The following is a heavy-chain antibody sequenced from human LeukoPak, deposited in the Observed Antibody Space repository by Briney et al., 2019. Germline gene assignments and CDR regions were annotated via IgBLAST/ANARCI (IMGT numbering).Heavy chain of an antibody. CDR3: ARGDPSTDSGYGY. Sequence: SVKVSCKASGGTFTSYAISWGRQAPGQGLEWMGGIIPIFGTANYAQKFQGRVTITADKSTSTAYMELSSLRSEDTAVYYCARGDPSTDSGYGYGGQGTLVTVSA. J-gene: IGHJ4*02. CDR2: IIPIFGTA. D-gene: IGHD5-12*01. V-gene: IGHV1-69*06. CDR1: GGTFTSYA.